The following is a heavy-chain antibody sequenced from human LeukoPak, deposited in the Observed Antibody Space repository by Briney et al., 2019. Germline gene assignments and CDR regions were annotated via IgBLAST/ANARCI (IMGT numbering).Heavy chain of an antibody. CDR1: GYTFTSYG. Sequence: GASVKVSCKASGYTFTSYGISWVRQAPGQGLEWMGWISAYNGNTNYAQKLQGRVTMTTDTSTSTAYIEVRSLKSDDTAVYYCARDSDWNVDYWGQGTLVTVSS. CDR2: ISAYNGNT. J-gene: IGHJ4*02. CDR3: ARDSDWNVDY. V-gene: IGHV1-18*01. D-gene: IGHD1-1*01.